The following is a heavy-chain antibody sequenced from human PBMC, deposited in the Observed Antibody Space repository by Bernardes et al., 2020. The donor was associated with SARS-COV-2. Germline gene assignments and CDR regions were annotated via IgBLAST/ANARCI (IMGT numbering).Heavy chain of an antibody. Sequence: GGSLRLSCAASGFTFSSYAMSWVRQAPGKGLEWVSAISGSGGSTYYADSVKGRFTISRDNSKNTLYLQMNSLRAEDTAVYYCAKDSRVVTDDYYYYGMDVWGQGTTVTVSS. D-gene: IGHD2-21*02. CDR1: GFTFSSYA. CDR3: AKDSRVVTDDYYYYGMDV. V-gene: IGHV3-23*01. CDR2: ISGSGGST. J-gene: IGHJ6*02.